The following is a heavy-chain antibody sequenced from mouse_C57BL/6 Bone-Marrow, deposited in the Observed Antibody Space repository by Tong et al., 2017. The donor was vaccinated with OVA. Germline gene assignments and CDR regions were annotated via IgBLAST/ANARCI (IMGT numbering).Heavy chain of an antibody. CDR3: ARWYYYGSIDY. D-gene: IGHD1-1*01. CDR1: GYTFTDYY. V-gene: IGHV1-19*01. Sequence: EVQLQESGPVLVKPGASVKMSCKASGYTFTDYYMNWVKQSHGKSLEWIGVINPYNGGTSYNQKFKGKATLTVDKSSSTDYMELNSLTSEDSAVYYSARWYYYGSIDYWGQGTTLTVSS. J-gene: IGHJ2*01. CDR2: INPYNGGT.